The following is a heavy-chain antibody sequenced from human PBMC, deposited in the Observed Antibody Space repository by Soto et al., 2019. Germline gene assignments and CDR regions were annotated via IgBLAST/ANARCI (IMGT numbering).Heavy chain of an antibody. CDR2: IIPIFGTA. J-gene: IGHJ5*02. CDR3: ARGTVVVAARYNWFDP. V-gene: IGHV1-69*12. Sequence: QVQLVQSGAEVKKPGSSVKVSCKASGGTFSSYAISWVRQAPGQGLEWMGGIIPIFGTANYAQKFQGRVTITADASTSTAHMELSSLRSEDTAVYYCARGTVVVAARYNWFDPWGQGTLVTVSS. D-gene: IGHD2-15*01. CDR1: GGTFSSYA.